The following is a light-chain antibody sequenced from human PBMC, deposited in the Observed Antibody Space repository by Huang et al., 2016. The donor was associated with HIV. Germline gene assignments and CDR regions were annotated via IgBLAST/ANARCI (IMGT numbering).Light chain of an antibody. CDR3: QQRSSGVT. J-gene: IGKJ4*01. CDR1: QSVGNY. V-gene: IGKV3-11*01. Sequence: IVLTQSPATLSWYPGERVTLPCRASQSVGNYIAWYQQHPGQSPRLLIYDTSNRATGTPVRFSGSGSGTDFALTISNLESEDFAVYYCQQRSSGVTFGGGTKVQVK. CDR2: DTS.